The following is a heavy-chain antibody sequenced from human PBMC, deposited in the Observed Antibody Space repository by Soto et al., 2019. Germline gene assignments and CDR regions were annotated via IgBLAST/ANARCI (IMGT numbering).Heavy chain of an antibody. D-gene: IGHD2-2*01. CDR2: ISSSSSYI. CDR3: AREPSSTGGFDY. CDR1: GFTFSSYS. Sequence: PGGSLRLSCAASGFTFSSYSMNWVRQAPGKGLEWVSSISSSSSYIYYADSVKGRFTISRDNAKNSLYLQMNSLRAEDTAVYYCAREPSSTGGFDYWGQGTLVTVSS. J-gene: IGHJ4*02. V-gene: IGHV3-21*01.